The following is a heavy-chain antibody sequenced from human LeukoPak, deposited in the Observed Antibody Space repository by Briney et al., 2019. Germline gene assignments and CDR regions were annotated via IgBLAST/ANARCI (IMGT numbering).Heavy chain of an antibody. CDR2: INHSGST. CDR3: ARVGIAAAGEADY. CDR1: GGSFSGYY. V-gene: IGHV4-34*01. D-gene: IGHD6-13*01. J-gene: IGHJ4*02. Sequence: SETPSLTCAVYGGSFSGYYWSWIRQPPGKGLEWIGEINHSGSTNYNPSLKSRVTISVDTSKNQFSLKLSSVTAADTAVYYCARVGIAAAGEADYWGQGTLVTVSS.